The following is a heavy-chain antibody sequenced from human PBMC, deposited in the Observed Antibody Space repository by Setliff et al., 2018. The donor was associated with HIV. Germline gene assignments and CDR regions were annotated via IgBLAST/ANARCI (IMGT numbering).Heavy chain of an antibody. Sequence: GGSLRLSCAASGFTFSNYSMNWVRQAPGKGLEWVSSISSSSSYIYYADSVKGRFTISRDNAKNSLYLQMNSLRAEDTAVYYCARFRGQKYYFDYWGQGTLVTVSS. CDR3: ARFRGQKYYFDY. V-gene: IGHV3-21*01. J-gene: IGHJ4*02. CDR1: GFTFSNYS. CDR2: ISSSSSYI.